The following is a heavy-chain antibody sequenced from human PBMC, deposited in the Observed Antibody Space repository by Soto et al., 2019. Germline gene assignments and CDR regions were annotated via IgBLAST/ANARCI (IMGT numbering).Heavy chain of an antibody. CDR2: MRGSGGST. Sequence: GSLRLSCAASGFTFSSYAMSWVRQAPGKGLEWVSAMRGSGGSTDYADSVKGRFTISRDNSKNTLYRQMNSLRAEDTAVYYCAKDRSCGTTSCNISPFYYWGKGTLVTVSS. J-gene: IGHJ4*02. D-gene: IGHD2-2*01. CDR3: AKDRSCGTTSCNISPFYY. V-gene: IGHV3-23*01. CDR1: GFTFSSYA.